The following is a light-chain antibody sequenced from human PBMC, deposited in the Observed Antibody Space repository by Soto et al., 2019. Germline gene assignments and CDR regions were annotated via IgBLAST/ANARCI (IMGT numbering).Light chain of an antibody. Sequence: EIVMTQSPATVSASPGERATLSCRASQSVRSNLAWYQQKPGQAPRLLIYGASTRATGIPARFSGSGSGTEFTLTISSLQSEDFAVYYCQQYNNWPRTFGQGTKVDIK. J-gene: IGKJ1*01. CDR2: GAS. CDR3: QQYNNWPRT. CDR1: QSVRSN. V-gene: IGKV3-15*01.